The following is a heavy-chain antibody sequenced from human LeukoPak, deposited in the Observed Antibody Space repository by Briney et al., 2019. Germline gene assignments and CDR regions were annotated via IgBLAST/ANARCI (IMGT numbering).Heavy chain of an antibody. CDR2: IYPDDSDT. Sequence: PGGSLRLSCAASGFTFSNAWMNWVRQAPGKGLEWMGIIYPDDSDTKYSPSFQGQVTISVDKSISTAYLQWGSLKASDSGIYYCARRGFWSGYYYGFGSWGQGTQVTVSS. D-gene: IGHD3-3*01. V-gene: IGHV5-51*01. CDR1: GFTFSNAW. J-gene: IGHJ5*01. CDR3: ARRGFWSGYYYGFGS.